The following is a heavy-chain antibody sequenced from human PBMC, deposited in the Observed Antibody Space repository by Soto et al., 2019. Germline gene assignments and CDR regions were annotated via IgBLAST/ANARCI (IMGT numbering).Heavy chain of an antibody. CDR3: EAEMTFGKLSVV. J-gene: IGHJ6*02. V-gene: IGHV1-69*01. CDR2: IFPKFGTT. Sequence: QVKLVQSGAEVKKPGSSVKVSCKASGDTDTNYVISWVRQAPGQGLEWMGGIFPKFGTTYSDQKLQDRLTITADESKSTVYMQLSSLRLDDTAVYYCEAEMTFGKLSVVWGQGTTVTVSS. CDR1: GDTDTNYV. D-gene: IGHD3-16*02.